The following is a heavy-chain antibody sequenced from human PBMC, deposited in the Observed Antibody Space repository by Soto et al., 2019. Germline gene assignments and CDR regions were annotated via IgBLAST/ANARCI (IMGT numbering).Heavy chain of an antibody. CDR1: GYTFSGHY. CDR3: ARDLIVDGPDNYGMDV. CDR2: INPNTGGS. V-gene: IGHV1-2*02. J-gene: IGHJ6*02. D-gene: IGHD1-26*01. Sequence: GASVKVSCKASGYTFSGHYIHWVRQAPGQGLEWMGWINPNTGGSNYAEKFKGRITMTRDTSIFTTHMRLNRLTSDDTAVYYCARDLIVDGPDNYGMDVWGQGATVTVYS.